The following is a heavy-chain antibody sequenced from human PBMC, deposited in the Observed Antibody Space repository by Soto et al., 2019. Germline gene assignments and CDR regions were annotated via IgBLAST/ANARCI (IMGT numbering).Heavy chain of an antibody. J-gene: IGHJ4*02. V-gene: IGHV3-23*01. CDR2: ISGSGGST. CDR1: GCTFSSYA. CDR3: AKDHYYDSSGYYYYFDY. D-gene: IGHD3-22*01. Sequence: GGSLRLSCAASGCTFSSYAMSWVRQAPGKGLEWVSAISGSGGSTYYADSVKGRFTISRDNSKNTLYLQMNSLRAEDTAVYYCAKDHYYDSSGYYYYFDYWGQGTLVTVSS.